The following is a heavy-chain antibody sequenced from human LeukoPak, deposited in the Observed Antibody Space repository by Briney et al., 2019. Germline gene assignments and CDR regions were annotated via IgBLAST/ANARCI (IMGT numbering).Heavy chain of an antibody. D-gene: IGHD3-9*01. J-gene: IGHJ4*02. CDR1: GLTFTTYS. V-gene: IGHV3-21*01. Sequence: GGSLRLSCAASGLTFTTYSMNWVRQAPGKGLEWVSSITSSSTSMYYADSVKGRFTISRDNAKNSLYLQMISLRAEDTAVYYCARTYYDILTGYNPYFDYWGQGALVTVSS. CDR3: ARTYYDILTGYNPYFDY. CDR2: ITSSSTSM.